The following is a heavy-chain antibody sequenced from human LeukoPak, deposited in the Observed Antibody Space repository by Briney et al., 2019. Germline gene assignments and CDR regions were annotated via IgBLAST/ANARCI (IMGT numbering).Heavy chain of an antibody. CDR2: IYTSGST. CDR3: ARRVAGPSRENWFDP. D-gene: IGHD3-3*01. Sequence: SETLSLTCTVSGGSISSYYWSWIRQPAGKGLEWIGRIYTSGSTNYNPSLKSRVTISVDTSKNQFSLKLSSVTAADTAVYHCARRVAGPSRENWFDPWGQGTLVTVSS. CDR1: GGSISSYY. J-gene: IGHJ5*02. V-gene: IGHV4-4*07.